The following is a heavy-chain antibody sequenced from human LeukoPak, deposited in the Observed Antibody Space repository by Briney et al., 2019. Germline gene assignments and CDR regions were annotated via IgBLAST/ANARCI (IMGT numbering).Heavy chain of an antibody. CDR1: GFTFSSYA. Sequence: GGSLRLSCAASGFTFSSYAMHGVRQAPGKGLEWVSGISNSGGSTYYADSVKGRFTISRDNSKNTLYLQRNSLRAEYTAVYYCAKETSSSFDYWGQGTLVTVSS. D-gene: IGHD6-6*01. CDR3: AKETSSSFDY. CDR2: ISNSGGST. V-gene: IGHV3-23*01. J-gene: IGHJ4*02.